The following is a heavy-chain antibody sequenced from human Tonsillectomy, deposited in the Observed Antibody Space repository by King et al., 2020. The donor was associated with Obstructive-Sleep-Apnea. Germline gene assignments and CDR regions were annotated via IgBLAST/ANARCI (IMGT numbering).Heavy chain of an antibody. CDR1: GFTFSSYG. D-gene: IGHD3-10*01. V-gene: IGHV3-33*01. CDR3: ARDVWFGELLSYYYYGMDV. CDR2: IWYDGRNK. Sequence: QLVQSGGGVVQPGRSLRLSCAASGFTFSSYGMHWVRQAPGKGLEWVAVIWYDGRNKYYADSVKGRFTISRDNSKNTLYLQMNSLRAEDTAVYYCARDVWFGELLSYYYYGMDVWGQGTTVTVSS. J-gene: IGHJ6*02.